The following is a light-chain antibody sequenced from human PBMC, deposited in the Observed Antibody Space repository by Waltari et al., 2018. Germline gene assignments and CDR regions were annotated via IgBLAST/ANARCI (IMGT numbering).Light chain of an antibody. CDR2: VNSDGSH. J-gene: IGLJ3*02. CDR3: QTGGHGTWV. V-gene: IGLV4-69*01. Sequence: QLVLTQSPSASASLGASVKLTCTLDSGHSTNIIAWHQQQPQKGPRYLMRVNSDGSHIKGDDIPGRFSGSSSSSGAERYLPISSVQSEDEADYYCQTGGHGTWVFGGGTKLTVL. CDR1: SGHSTNI.